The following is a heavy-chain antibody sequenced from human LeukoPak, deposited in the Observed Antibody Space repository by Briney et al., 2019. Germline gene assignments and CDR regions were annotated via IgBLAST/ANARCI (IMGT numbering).Heavy chain of an antibody. CDR1: GFTLSSYW. J-gene: IGHJ4*02. CDR2: INSDGRST. Sequence: GGSLRLSCAASGFTLSSYWMRWVRQAPGKGLVWVSRINSDGRSTSYADSVKGRFTISRDNAKNTMYLQMNSLRAEDTAVYYCARGPYSSGYSVGDYWGQGILVTVSS. V-gene: IGHV3-74*01. CDR3: ARGPYSSGYSVGDY. D-gene: IGHD3-22*01.